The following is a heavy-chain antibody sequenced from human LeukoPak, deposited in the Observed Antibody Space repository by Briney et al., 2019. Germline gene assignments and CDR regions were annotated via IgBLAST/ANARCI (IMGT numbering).Heavy chain of an antibody. Sequence: GGSLRLSCAASGFTFSSYWMHWVRQTPGKGLVGVLRIKGDGSDTLYADSVKGRFTISRDNSKNTLYLQTSSLGVDDTAVYYCARASTTVPNLLDYWGQGALVSVSS. CDR1: GFTFSSYW. CDR2: IKGDGSDT. D-gene: IGHD4-17*01. CDR3: ARASTTVPNLLDY. J-gene: IGHJ4*02. V-gene: IGHV3-74*01.